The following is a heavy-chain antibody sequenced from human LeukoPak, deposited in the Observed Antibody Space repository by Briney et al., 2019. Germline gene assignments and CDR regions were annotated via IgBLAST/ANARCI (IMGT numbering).Heavy chain of an antibody. Sequence: SETLSLTCTVSGGSISSSSYYWGWLRQPPGKGLEWIGSIYYSGSTYYNPSLKSRVTISVDTSKNQFSLKLSSVTAADTAVYYCARRGADIVAGYYYYGMDVWGQGTTVTVSS. J-gene: IGHJ6*02. CDR2: IYYSGST. CDR1: GGSISSSSYY. CDR3: ARRGADIVAGYYYYGMDV. D-gene: IGHD5-12*01. V-gene: IGHV4-39*07.